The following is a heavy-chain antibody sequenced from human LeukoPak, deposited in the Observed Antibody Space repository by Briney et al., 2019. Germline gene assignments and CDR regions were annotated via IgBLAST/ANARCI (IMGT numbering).Heavy chain of an antibody. CDR2: IKQDGSEK. CDR1: GFTFNSHW. D-gene: IGHD2-15*01. Sequence: PGGSLRLSCAASGFTFNSHWMSWVRRAPGEGLEWVASIKQDGSEKYYVDSVKGRFTISRDNAKNSLYLQMNSLRAEDTAVYYCARMVRQVAPDGSGHFNWFDPWGQGTLVTVSS. V-gene: IGHV3-7*01. CDR3: ARMVRQVAPDGSGHFNWFDP. J-gene: IGHJ5*02.